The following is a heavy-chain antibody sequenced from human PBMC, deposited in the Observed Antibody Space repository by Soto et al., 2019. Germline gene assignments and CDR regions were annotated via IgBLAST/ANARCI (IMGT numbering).Heavy chain of an antibody. CDR2: ISYDGSNK. Sequence: TGGSLRLSCAASGFTFSSYGMHWARQAPGKGLEWVAVISYDGSNKYYADSVKGRFTISRDNSKNTLYLQMNSLRAEDTAVYYCAKDFLPYNWNYYYGMDVWGQGTTVTVSS. CDR3: AKDFLPYNWNYYYGMDV. D-gene: IGHD1-20*01. CDR1: GFTFSSYG. J-gene: IGHJ6*02. V-gene: IGHV3-30*18.